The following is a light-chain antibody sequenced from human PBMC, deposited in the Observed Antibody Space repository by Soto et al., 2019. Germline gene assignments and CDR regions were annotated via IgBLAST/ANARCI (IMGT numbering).Light chain of an antibody. CDR2: EVF. CDR3: CSYTTTSTFV. V-gene: IGLV2-14*03. CDR1: SSDVGGYDY. Sequence: QSALTQPASVSGSPGQSITISCTWTSSDVGGYDYVSWYQQHPGKVPKLMIYEVFKRPSGISDRFSGSKSGNTASLTISGLQAEDEDDYYCCSYTTTSTFVFGGGTKLTVL. J-gene: IGLJ2*01.